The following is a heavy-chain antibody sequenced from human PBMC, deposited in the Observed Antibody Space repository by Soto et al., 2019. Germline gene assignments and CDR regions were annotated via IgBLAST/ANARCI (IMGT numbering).Heavy chain of an antibody. D-gene: IGHD3-10*01. CDR3: ATRPPGGPYRGVFDY. J-gene: IGHJ4*02. Sequence: PGGSLRLACAASGFIISTYPMDWVRQAPGKGLEWVAVISYDGNYKKYANSVKGRFTISRDNSNNTLSLQMNSLRTEDTAVYYCATRPPGGPYRGVFDYWSQGTLVTVSS. CDR1: GFIISTYP. CDR2: ISYDGNYK. V-gene: IGHV3-30*04.